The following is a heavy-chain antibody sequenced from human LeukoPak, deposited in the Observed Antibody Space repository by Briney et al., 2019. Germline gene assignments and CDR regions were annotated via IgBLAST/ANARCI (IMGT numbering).Heavy chain of an antibody. D-gene: IGHD1-1*01. CDR1: GFTFSSYS. V-gene: IGHV3-21*01. CDR3: ARDMGRTTVFDY. Sequence: PGGSLRLSCAASGFTFSSYSMNWVRQAPGKGLEWVSSISSSSSYIHYADSVKGRFTISRDNSKNTLYLPMNSLRAEDTAVYYCARDMGRTTVFDYWGQGTLVTVSS. J-gene: IGHJ4*02. CDR2: ISSSSSYI.